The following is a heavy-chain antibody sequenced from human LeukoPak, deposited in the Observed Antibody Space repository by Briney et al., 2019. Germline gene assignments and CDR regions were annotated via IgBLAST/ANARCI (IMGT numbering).Heavy chain of an antibody. CDR3: VRDRSGPFDS. CDR2: ISVYNGNT. Sequence: ASVTVSCKASGYPFYTYGISWVRQAPGQGLEWMGWISVYNGNTNYTQKLQGRLTLTTDTSTSSAYMELRSLRSDDTAMYYCVRDRSGPFDSWGQGTLVIVSS. V-gene: IGHV1-18*04. J-gene: IGHJ4*02. D-gene: IGHD3-10*01. CDR1: GYPFYTYG.